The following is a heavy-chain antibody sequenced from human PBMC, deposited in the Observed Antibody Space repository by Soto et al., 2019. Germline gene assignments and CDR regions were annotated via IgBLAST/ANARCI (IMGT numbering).Heavy chain of an antibody. J-gene: IGHJ4*02. Sequence: GESLKISCEGFGFSLNTYWIGWVRQMPGKGLEWMGIIYPGDSDTRYSPSFQGQVTISADKSISTAYLQWSSLKASDTAMYYCARVKDYGGDLNFDYWGQGTLVTVSS. D-gene: IGHD4-17*01. V-gene: IGHV5-51*01. CDR2: IYPGDSDT. CDR1: GFSLNTYW. CDR3: ARVKDYGGDLNFDY.